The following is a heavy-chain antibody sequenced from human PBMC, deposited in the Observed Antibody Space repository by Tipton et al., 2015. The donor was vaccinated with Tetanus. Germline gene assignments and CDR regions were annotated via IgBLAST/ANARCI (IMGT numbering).Heavy chain of an antibody. CDR3: ARVPRGYGPLHYYYGMDV. CDR1: GGSVSSGSYY. V-gene: IGHV4-61*01. J-gene: IGHJ6*02. D-gene: IGHD5-18*01. Sequence: TLSLTYTVSGGSVSSGSYYWGWIRQPPGKGLEWIGYIYYSGSTNYNPSLKSRVTISVDTSKNQFSLKLSSVTAADTAVYYCARVPRGYGPLHYYYGMDVWGQGTTVTVSS. CDR2: IYYSGST.